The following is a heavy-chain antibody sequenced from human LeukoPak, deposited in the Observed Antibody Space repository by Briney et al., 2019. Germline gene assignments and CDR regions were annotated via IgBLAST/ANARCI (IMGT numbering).Heavy chain of an antibody. Sequence: ASVKVSCKASGYTFTSYDINWVRQATGQGREWMGWMNPNSGNTGYAQKFQGRVTMTRNTSISTAYMELSSLRSEDTAVYYCARGSARRTYGGNYLSYWGQGTLVTVSS. CDR2: MNPNSGNT. CDR3: ARGSARRTYGGNYLSY. V-gene: IGHV1-8*01. D-gene: IGHD4-23*01. CDR1: GYTFTSYD. J-gene: IGHJ4*02.